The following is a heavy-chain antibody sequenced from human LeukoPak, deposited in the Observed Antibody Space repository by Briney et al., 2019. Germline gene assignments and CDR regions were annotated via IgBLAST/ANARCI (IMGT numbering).Heavy chain of an antibody. V-gene: IGHV5-51*01. CDR1: GYSFTSYW. J-gene: IGHJ3*02. CDR3: ARYHCSGGSCYATGAFNI. Sequence: GESLKISCKGSGYSFTSYWIGWVRQMPGKGLGWMGIIYPDDSDTRNSPSFQGQVTISADKSISTAYLQWSSLKASDTAIYYCARYHCSGGSCYATGAFNIWGQGTMVTVSS. CDR2: IYPDDSDT. D-gene: IGHD2-15*01.